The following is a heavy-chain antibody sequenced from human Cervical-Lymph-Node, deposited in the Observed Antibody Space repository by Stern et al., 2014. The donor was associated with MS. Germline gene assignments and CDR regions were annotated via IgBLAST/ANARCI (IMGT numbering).Heavy chain of an antibody. V-gene: IGHV5-51*01. CDR3: ARQTTAWASDV. D-gene: IGHD1-14*01. CDR1: GYNFSIYW. CDR2: IYPGDSKT. J-gene: IGHJ4*02. Sequence: EVQLVQSGAELIRPGESLKISCKGSGYNFSIYWIAWVRQMPGKGLEWMGIIYPGDSKTRYSPSFQGQITMSADKSTSTAYLQWSSLNASDTAMYFCARQTTAWASDVWGQGTLVTVSS.